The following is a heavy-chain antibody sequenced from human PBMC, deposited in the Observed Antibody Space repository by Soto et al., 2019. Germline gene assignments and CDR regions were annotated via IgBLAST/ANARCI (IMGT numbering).Heavy chain of an antibody. V-gene: IGHV1-69*13. Sequence: ASVKVSCKASGGTFSSYAISRVRQAPGQGLEWMGGIIPIFGTANYAQKFQGRVTITADESTSTAYMELSSLRSEDTAVYYCARDHSSSPYYYYGMDVWGQGTTVTVSS. CDR1: GGTFSSYA. J-gene: IGHJ6*02. D-gene: IGHD6-6*01. CDR2: IIPIFGTA. CDR3: ARDHSSSPYYYYGMDV.